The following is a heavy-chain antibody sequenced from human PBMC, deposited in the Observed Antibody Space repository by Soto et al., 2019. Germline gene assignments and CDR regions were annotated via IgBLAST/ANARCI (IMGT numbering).Heavy chain of an antibody. D-gene: IGHD3-3*01. CDR2: INHSGST. CDR3: ARGALKYDLWSGPLHGGMDF. Sequence: SENLSLTCAVYGGSFSDYSWNWNWIRQPPGKGLEWIGEINHSGSTSHNPSLKSRVTLSLDTSKNQFSLILTSVTAADTAVYYCARGALKYDLWSGPLHGGMDFWGQRTTVTVSS. V-gene: IGHV4-34*01. CDR1: GGSFSDYSWN. J-gene: IGHJ6*02.